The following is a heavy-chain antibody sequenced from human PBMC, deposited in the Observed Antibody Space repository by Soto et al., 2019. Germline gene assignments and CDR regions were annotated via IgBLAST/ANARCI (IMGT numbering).Heavy chain of an antibody. CDR2: IYYSGST. Sequence: GGSIVDVGCHRSMKHQTPGKGLEWIGYIYYSGSTYYNPSLKSRVTISVDTSKNQFSLKLSSVTAADTAVYYCARWGEGELLLGPHDAFDIWGQGTMVTV. V-gene: IGHV4-30-4*08. CDR1: GGSIVDVGCH. D-gene: IGHD1-26*01. J-gene: IGHJ3*02. CDR3: ARWGEGELLLGPHDAFDI.